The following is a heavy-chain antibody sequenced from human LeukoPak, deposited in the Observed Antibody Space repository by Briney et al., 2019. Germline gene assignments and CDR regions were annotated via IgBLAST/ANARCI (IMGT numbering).Heavy chain of an antibody. V-gene: IGHV3-74*01. J-gene: IGHJ4*02. Sequence: PGGSLRLSCGASGFTFSNYAMSWVRQAPGKGLVWVARIKNDGSSATYADSVKDRFTISRDNAKNTLYLQMNSLRVEDTATYYCARLFSDGSRTGWGQGTLVTVSS. CDR3: ARLFSDGSRTG. CDR2: IKNDGSSA. CDR1: GFTFSNYA. D-gene: IGHD3-10*01.